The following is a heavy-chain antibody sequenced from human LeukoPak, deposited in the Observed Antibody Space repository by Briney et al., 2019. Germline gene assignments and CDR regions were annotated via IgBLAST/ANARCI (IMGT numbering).Heavy chain of an antibody. CDR1: GGSFSGYY. J-gene: IGHJ5*02. V-gene: IGHV4-34*01. CDR3: ARGVHWYSYGYGCWFDP. CDR2: INHSGST. Sequence: PSETLSLTCAVYGGSFSGYYWSWIRQPPGKGLEWIGEINHSGSTNYNPSLKSRVTISVDTSKNKFSLKLSSVTAADTAVYYCARGVHWYSYGYGCWFDPWGQGTLVTASS. D-gene: IGHD5-18*01.